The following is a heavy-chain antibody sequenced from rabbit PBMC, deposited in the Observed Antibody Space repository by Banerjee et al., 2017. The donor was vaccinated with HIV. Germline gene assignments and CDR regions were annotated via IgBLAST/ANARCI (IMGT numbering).Heavy chain of an antibody. Sequence: ANGRFTISKTSSTTVTLQMTSLTAADTATYFCARGSNGGGDGLDLWGQGTLVTVS. J-gene: IGHJ4*01. V-gene: IGHV1S40*01. CDR3: ARGSNGGGDGLDL. D-gene: IGHD2-1*01.